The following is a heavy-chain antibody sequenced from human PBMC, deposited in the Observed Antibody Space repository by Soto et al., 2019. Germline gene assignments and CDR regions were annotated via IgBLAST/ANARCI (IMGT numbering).Heavy chain of an antibody. V-gene: IGHV5-51*01. Sequence: GESLKISCKGSGYSFTSYWIGWARQMPGKGLEWMGIIYPGDSDTRYSPSFQGQVTISADKSISTAYLQWSSLKASDTAMYYCARGFYSSSNFPRTGPAFDYWGQGTLVTVSS. CDR3: ARGFYSSSNFPRTGPAFDY. D-gene: IGHD6-6*01. J-gene: IGHJ4*02. CDR1: GYSFTSYW. CDR2: IYPGDSDT.